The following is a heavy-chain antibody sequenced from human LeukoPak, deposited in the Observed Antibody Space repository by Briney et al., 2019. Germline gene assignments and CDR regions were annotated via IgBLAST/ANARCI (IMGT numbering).Heavy chain of an antibody. CDR2: IYPGDSDT. D-gene: IGHD2-15*01. J-gene: IGHJ6*03. CDR1: GSSFTSYW. CDR3: ARGYCSGGSCYKYYYYYYMDV. Sequence: GESLKISCKGSGSSFTSYWIGWVRQMPGKGLEWMGIIYPGDSDTRYSPSFQGQVTISADKSISTAYLQWSSLKASDTAMYYCARGYCSGGSCYKYYYYYYMDVWGKGTTVTVSS. V-gene: IGHV5-51*01.